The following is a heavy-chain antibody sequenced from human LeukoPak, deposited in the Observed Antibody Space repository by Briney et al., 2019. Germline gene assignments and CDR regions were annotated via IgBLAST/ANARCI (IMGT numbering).Heavy chain of an antibody. CDR1: GYTFTNYA. J-gene: IGHJ4*02. CDR2: INTYTGNT. CDR3: ARGGLFYYDTSGVYYFDY. V-gene: IGHV1-18*01. D-gene: IGHD3-22*01. Sequence: ASVKVSCKASGYTFTNYAITCVRQAPGQGLEWMGWINTYTGNTSYAQKLQDRVTTTTDTSTSTAYMELRSLRSDDTAVFFCARGGLFYYDTSGVYYFDYWGQGTLVTVSS.